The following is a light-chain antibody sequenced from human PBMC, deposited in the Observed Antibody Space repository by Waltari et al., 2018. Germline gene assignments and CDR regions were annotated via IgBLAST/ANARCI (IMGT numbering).Light chain of an antibody. CDR3: GTWDTSLSGGV. V-gene: IGLV1-51*01. CDR1: NSNIGKNY. Sequence: QPVLTQPPSGSAPPGQKVHSSCSESNSNIGKNYVPGYQQVPGTAPKLLLYDNSERPSGIPDRFSGSKSGTSATLDITGLQTGDEADYYCGTWDTSLSGGVFGGGTKLTVL. CDR2: DNS. J-gene: IGLJ3*02.